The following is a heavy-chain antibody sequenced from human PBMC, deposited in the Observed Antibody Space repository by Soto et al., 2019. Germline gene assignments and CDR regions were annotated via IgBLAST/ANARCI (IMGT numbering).Heavy chain of an antibody. Sequence: SETLSLTCAVYGGSFSGYYWSWIRQPPGKGLEWIGEINHSGSTNYNQSLKSRVTISVDTSKNRFSLKLSSVTAADTAVYYCARVGPYYYDSSGYYTTFDYWGQGTLVTVSS. CDR2: INHSGST. D-gene: IGHD3-22*01. CDR3: ARVGPYYYDSSGYYTTFDY. V-gene: IGHV4-34*01. J-gene: IGHJ4*02. CDR1: GGSFSGYY.